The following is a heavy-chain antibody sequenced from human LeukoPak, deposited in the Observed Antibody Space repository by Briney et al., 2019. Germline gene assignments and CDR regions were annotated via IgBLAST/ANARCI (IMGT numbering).Heavy chain of an antibody. J-gene: IGHJ6*02. Sequence: GGSLRLSCAASGFTFSSYAMHWVRQAPGKGLEWVAVISYDGSNKYYADFVKGRFTISRDNSKNTLYLQMNSLRAEDTAVYYCARGPDSSGWYFREEGYGMDVWGQGTTVTVSS. CDR3: ARGPDSSGWYFREEGYGMDV. D-gene: IGHD6-19*01. CDR2: ISYDGSNK. V-gene: IGHV3-30-3*01. CDR1: GFTFSSYA.